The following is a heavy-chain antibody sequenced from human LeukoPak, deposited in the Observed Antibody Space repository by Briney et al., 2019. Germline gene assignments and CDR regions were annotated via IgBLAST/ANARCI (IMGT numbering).Heavy chain of an antibody. V-gene: IGHV1-18*01. D-gene: IGHD3-10*01. J-gene: IGHJ4*02. CDR3: ARGYYYGSGSYYSGFDY. Sequence: ASAKVSCKASGYTFTSYGISWVRQAPGQGLEWMGWISAYNGNTNYAQKLQGRVTMTTDTSTSTAYMELRSLRSDDTAVYYCARGYYYGSGSYYSGFDYWGQGTLVTVSS. CDR2: ISAYNGNT. CDR1: GYTFTSYG.